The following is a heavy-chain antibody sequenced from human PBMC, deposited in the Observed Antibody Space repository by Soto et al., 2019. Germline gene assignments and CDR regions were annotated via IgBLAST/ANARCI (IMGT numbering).Heavy chain of an antibody. CDR2: IYPGDSDT. Sequence: PGESLKISCKGSGYSFTSYWIGWVRQMPGKGLEWMGIIYPGDSDTRYSTSLKTRLTISKDTSKNQVVLTMTNMDPVDTATYYCARDSVALYYYYYGMDVWGQGTTVTVSS. V-gene: IGHV5-51*01. CDR1: GYSFTSYW. J-gene: IGHJ6*02. CDR3: ARDSVALYYYYYGMDV. D-gene: IGHD2-21*01.